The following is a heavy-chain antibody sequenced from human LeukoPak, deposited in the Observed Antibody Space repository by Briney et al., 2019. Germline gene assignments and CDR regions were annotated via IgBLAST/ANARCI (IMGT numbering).Heavy chain of an antibody. J-gene: IGHJ4*02. CDR2: IYYSGST. V-gene: IGHV4-59*01. Sequence: SETLSLTCTASGGSISSYYWSWIRQPPGKGLEWIGYIYYSGSTNYNPSLKSRVTISVDTSKNQFSLKLSSVTAADTAVYYCARHGDYFDYWGQGTLVTVSS. CDR1: GGSISSYY. D-gene: IGHD4-17*01. CDR3: ARHGDYFDY.